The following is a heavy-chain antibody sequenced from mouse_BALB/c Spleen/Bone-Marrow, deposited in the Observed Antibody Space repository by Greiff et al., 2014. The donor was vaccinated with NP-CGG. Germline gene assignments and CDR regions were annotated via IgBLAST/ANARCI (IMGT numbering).Heavy chain of an antibody. J-gene: IGHJ4*01. CDR2: IYPGDGDT. CDR1: GYTFTSYW. D-gene: IGHD2-1*01. CDR3: ARGGENGNYDAMDY. Sequence: QVQLQQPGAELARPGASVKLSCKASGYTFTSYWMQWVKQRPGQGLEWIGAIYPGDGDTRYTQKFKGKATLTADKSSSTAYMQLSSLASEDSAVYYCARGGENGNYDAMDYWGQGTSVTVSS. V-gene: IGHV1-87*01.